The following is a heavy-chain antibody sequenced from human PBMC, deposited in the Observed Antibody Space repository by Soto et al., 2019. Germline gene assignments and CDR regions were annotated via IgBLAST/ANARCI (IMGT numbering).Heavy chain of an antibody. Sequence: SETLSLTCTVSGGSISSGDYYWSWIRQPPGKGLEWIGYIYYSGSTYYNPSLKSRVTISVDRSKNQFSLKLSSVTAADTAVYYCAAYSSDYDQFDYWGQGTLVTVSS. CDR3: AAYSSDYDQFDY. CDR2: IYYSGST. D-gene: IGHD3-22*01. V-gene: IGHV4-30-4*01. CDR1: GGSISSGDYY. J-gene: IGHJ4*02.